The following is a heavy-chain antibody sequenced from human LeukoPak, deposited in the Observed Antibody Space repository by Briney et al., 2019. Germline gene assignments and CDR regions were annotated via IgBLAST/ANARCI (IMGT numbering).Heavy chain of an antibody. CDR1: GFSLSTYT. V-gene: IGHV3-48*02. CDR3: ARGRLDY. CDR2: IGPTSTST. Sequence: GGSLRLSCAASGFSLSTYTMPWVRQAPGKGLEWVASIGPTSTSTSYAGSVKGRFTISRDNAQNSLLLQMNSLRDEDTAVYYCARGRLDYWGQGTPVTVSS. J-gene: IGHJ4*02.